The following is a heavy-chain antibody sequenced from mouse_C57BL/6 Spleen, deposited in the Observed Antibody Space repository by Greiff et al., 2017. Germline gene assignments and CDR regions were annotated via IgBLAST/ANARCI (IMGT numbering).Heavy chain of an antibody. Sequence: EVHLVESGPGLAKPSQTLSLTCSVTGYSITSDYWNWIRKFPGNKLEYMGYISYSGSTYYYPSLKSRISITRDTSKNQYYLQLNSVTTEDTATYYCARSDDYDERVFAYWGQGTLVTVSA. V-gene: IGHV3-8*01. CDR1: GYSITSDY. J-gene: IGHJ3*01. CDR2: ISYSGST. CDR3: ARSDDYDERVFAY. D-gene: IGHD2-4*01.